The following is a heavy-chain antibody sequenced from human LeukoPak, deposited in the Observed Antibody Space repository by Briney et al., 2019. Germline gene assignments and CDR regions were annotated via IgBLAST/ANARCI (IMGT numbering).Heavy chain of an antibody. D-gene: IGHD6-13*01. V-gene: IGHV3-30-3*01. CDR1: GFAFSNYA. CDR2: TSYDGGNK. J-gene: IGHJ3*02. CDR3: VTLVPPAGTFDI. Sequence: GRSLRLSCAASGFAFSNYAMHLVRQAPGKGLEWVAMTSYDGGNKYYADSVRGRFTISRDNSKNTLYMQMNTLRPEDTAMYYCVTLVPPAGTFDIWGQGTVVTVSS.